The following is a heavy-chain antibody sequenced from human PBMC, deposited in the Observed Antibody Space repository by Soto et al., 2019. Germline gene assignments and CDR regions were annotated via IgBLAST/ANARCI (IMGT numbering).Heavy chain of an antibody. CDR2: INPKSGGT. CDR1: GYTFTDYY. Sequence: AAVKVSCKASGYTFTDYYMHWVRQAPGQGLAWLGWINPKSGGTNYAQKVQGWVTMTRDTSISTAYMELRRLTSDDTAVYYCATQRLGDASGGSPFDYLGQGTPVTVSS. V-gene: IGHV1-2*04. CDR3: ATQRLGDASGGSPFDY. J-gene: IGHJ4*02. D-gene: IGHD2-15*01.